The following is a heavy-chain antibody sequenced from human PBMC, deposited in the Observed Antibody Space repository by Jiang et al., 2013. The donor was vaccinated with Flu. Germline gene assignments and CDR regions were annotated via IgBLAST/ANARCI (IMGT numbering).Heavy chain of an antibody. CDR3: ARHQRGYSSSSFDY. V-gene: IGHV4-39*01. Sequence: LLKPSETLSLTCTVSGGSISSSSYYWGWIRQPPGKGLEWIGSIYYSGSTYYNPSLKSRVTISVDTSKNQFSLKLSSVTAADTAVYYCARHQRGYSSSSFDYWGQGTLVTVSS. CDR2: IYYSGST. J-gene: IGHJ4*02. CDR1: GGSISSSSYY. D-gene: IGHD6-13*01.